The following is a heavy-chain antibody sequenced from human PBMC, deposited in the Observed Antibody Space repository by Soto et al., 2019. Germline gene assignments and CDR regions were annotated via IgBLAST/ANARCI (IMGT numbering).Heavy chain of an antibody. CDR1: GGSISSSSYY. Sequence: PSETLSLTCTVSGGSISSSSYYWGWIRQPPGKGLEWIGSIYYSGSTYYNPSLKSRVTISVDTSKNQFSLKLSSVTAADTAVYYCARQDIVVVPAEAYYYYYGMDVWGQGPTVTVSS. J-gene: IGHJ6*02. CDR2: IYYSGST. D-gene: IGHD2-2*01. CDR3: ARQDIVVVPAEAYYYYYGMDV. V-gene: IGHV4-39*01.